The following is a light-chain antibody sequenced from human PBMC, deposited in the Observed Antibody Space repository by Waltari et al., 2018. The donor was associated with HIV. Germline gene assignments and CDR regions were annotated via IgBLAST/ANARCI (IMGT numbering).Light chain of an antibody. J-gene: IGLJ2*01. CDR2: KDN. CDR3: QSSDTSGTSVI. CDR1: SLSKQT. V-gene: IGLV3-25*03. Sequence: SSDLTQPPSVSVSPGQTATITRSGDSLSKQTTSWYKQRPGQAPVLLISKDNKRPSGIPERFSGSTSGTTVTLAISRVQPDDEADYYCQSSDTSGTSVIFGGGTKLTVL.